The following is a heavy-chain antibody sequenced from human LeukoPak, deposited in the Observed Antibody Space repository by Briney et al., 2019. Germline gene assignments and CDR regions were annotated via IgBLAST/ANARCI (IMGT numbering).Heavy chain of an antibody. CDR3: AVSDFWSGPAYYYYYGMDV. V-gene: IGHV3-23*01. D-gene: IGHD3-3*01. Sequence: PGGSLRLSCSASGFTFSSYAMHWVRQAPGKGLEWVSAISGSGGSTYYADSVKGRFTISRDNSKNTLYLQMNSLRAEDTAVYYCAVSDFWSGPAYYYYYGMDVWGQGTTVTVSS. J-gene: IGHJ6*02. CDR2: ISGSGGST. CDR1: GFTFSSYA.